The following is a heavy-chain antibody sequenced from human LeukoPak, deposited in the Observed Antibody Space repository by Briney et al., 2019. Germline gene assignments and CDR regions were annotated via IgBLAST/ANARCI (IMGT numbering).Heavy chain of an antibody. Sequence: GGSLRLSCAASGFTFSSYSMNWVRQAPGKGLEWVSSISSSSSYIYYADSVKGRFTISRDNAKNSLYLQMNSLRAEDTAVYYCARDKGGPYHDFWSGYPTFDYWGQGTLVTVSS. CDR2: ISSSSSYI. CDR1: GFTFSSYS. CDR3: ARDKGGPYHDFWSGYPTFDY. J-gene: IGHJ4*02. V-gene: IGHV3-21*01. D-gene: IGHD3-3*01.